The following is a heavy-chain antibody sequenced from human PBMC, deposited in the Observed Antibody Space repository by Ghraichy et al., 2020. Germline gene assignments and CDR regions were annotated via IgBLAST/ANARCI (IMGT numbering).Heavy chain of an antibody. V-gene: IGHV3-21*01. Sequence: GGSLRLSCAASGFTFSSYSMNWVRQAPGKGLEWVSSISSSSSYIYYADSVKGRFTISRDNAKNSLYLQMNSLRAEHTAVYYCARDSVAVAGTVDYWGQGTLVTVSS. J-gene: IGHJ4*02. CDR2: ISSSSSYI. CDR3: ARDSVAVAGTVDY. CDR1: GFTFSSYS. D-gene: IGHD6-19*01.